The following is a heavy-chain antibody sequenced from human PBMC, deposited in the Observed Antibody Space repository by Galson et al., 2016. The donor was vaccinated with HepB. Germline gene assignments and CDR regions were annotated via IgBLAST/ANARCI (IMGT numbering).Heavy chain of an antibody. Sequence: SLRLSCAASGFSVSDDYMSWVRQAPGKGLEWVSIIYSDGRTYYADSVKGRFTISRDSTRNTLYLQMNSLRPDGTAVYYCARDTSSNMRADWWGQGTLVTVSS. V-gene: IGHV3-53*01. J-gene: IGHJ4*02. D-gene: IGHD3-16*01. CDR3: ARDTSSNMRADW. CDR2: IYSDGRT. CDR1: GFSVSDDY.